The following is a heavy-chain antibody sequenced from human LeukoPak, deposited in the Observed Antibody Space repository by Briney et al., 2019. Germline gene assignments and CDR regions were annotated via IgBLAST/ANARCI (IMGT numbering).Heavy chain of an antibody. J-gene: IGHJ5*02. Sequence: PSETLSLTCTVSGYSISSGYYWGWIRQPPGKGLEWIGSIYHSGSTYYNPSLKSRVTISVDTSKNQFSLKLSSVTAADTAVYYCARQILYYGSGSSPDWFDPWGQGTLVTVSS. D-gene: IGHD3-10*01. CDR1: GYSISSGYY. V-gene: IGHV4-38-2*02. CDR2: IYHSGST. CDR3: ARQILYYGSGSSPDWFDP.